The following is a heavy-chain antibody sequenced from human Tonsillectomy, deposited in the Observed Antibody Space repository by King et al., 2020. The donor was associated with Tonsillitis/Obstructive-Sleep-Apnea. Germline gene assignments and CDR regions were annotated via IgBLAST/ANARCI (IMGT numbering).Heavy chain of an antibody. Sequence: VQLVESGGCLVKPGGSLRLSCAASEFTFSNAWISWVRQAQGKGLEWGGRIKSKTDGGTTDYDAPVKGRFIISRDDSKYTLYLQMNSLKTEDTAVYNCTTDGSYYYYYYMDVWGKGTTVTVSS. V-gene: IGHV3-15*01. CDR1: EFTFSNAW. J-gene: IGHJ6*03. CDR3: TTDGSYYYYYYMDV. CDR2: IKSKTDGGTT.